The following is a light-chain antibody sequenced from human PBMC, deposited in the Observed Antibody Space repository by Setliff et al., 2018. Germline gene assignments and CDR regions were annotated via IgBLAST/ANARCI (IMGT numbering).Light chain of an antibody. Sequence: EVVLTQSPGTLSLSPGERATLSCRASHNIKHDYIAWYQQKPGQAPRFLIYAASNRAFGIPNRFSGSGSGTDFTLTISRLETEDFAVYYCHHYGDTLTFGPGTKVDIK. CDR3: HHYGDTLT. V-gene: IGKV3-20*01. CDR1: HNIKHDY. J-gene: IGKJ3*01. CDR2: AAS.